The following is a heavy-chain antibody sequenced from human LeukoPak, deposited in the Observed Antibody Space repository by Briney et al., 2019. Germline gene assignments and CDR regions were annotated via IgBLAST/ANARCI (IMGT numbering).Heavy chain of an antibody. V-gene: IGHV3-48*03. CDR1: GFSFRSYE. D-gene: IGHD3-10*01. CDR3: ARGDYYGSRTYHLDY. Sequence: GGSLRLSCVASGFSFRSYELNWVRQAPGKGLEWISYISNSAGTIHYADSVKGRFTISRDNVKNSVYLQMNSLRAEDTAVYFCARGDYYGSRTYHLDYWARVTLV. J-gene: IGHJ4*02. CDR2: ISNSAGTI.